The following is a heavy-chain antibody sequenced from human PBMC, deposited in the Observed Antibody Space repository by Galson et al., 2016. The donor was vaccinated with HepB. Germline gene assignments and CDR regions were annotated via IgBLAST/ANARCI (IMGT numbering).Heavy chain of an antibody. CDR3: AKVATPNRNYENWFDS. CDR1: GFTFSNYA. D-gene: IGHD4-11*01. CDR2: IWYDGSSK. J-gene: IGHJ5*01. Sequence: SLRLSCAASGFTFSNYAMHWVRQAPGKGLEWVAVIWYDGSSKNYIDSVKGRFTISRDNSKNTLNLQMSSLRAEDTAVYYCAKVATPNRNYENWFDSWGQGTLVTVSS. V-gene: IGHV3-33*06.